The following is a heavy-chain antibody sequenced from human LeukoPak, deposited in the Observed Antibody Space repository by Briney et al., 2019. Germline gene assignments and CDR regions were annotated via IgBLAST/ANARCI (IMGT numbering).Heavy chain of an antibody. J-gene: IGHJ4*02. D-gene: IGHD4-17*01. CDR3: ARHYGDYTYYFDY. CDR1: GFTFSNYA. Sequence: PGGSLRLSCAASGFTFSNYAMSWVRQAPGKGLEWVSAISGSSGSTYYADSVKGRFTISRDNSKNTLYLQMNSLRAEDTAVYYCARHYGDYTYYFDYWGQGTLVTVSS. V-gene: IGHV3-23*01. CDR2: ISGSSGST.